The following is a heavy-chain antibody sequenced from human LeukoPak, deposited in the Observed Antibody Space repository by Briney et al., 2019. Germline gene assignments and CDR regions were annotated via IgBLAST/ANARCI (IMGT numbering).Heavy chain of an antibody. CDR1: GYTFTSYG. Sequence: ASVKVSFKASGYTFTSYGISWVRQAPGQGLEWMGWISAYNGGTNFAQTFQGRVTMTRDTSISTVSMELSRLRSDDTAVYYCAREGHCSGGSCLDYWGQGTLVTVSS. CDR2: ISAYNGGT. V-gene: IGHV1-18*01. J-gene: IGHJ4*02. D-gene: IGHD2-15*01. CDR3: AREGHCSGGSCLDY.